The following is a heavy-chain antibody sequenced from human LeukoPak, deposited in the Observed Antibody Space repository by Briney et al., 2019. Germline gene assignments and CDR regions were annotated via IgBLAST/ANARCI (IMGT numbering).Heavy chain of an antibody. CDR2: IRYDGSNK. CDR1: GFTFSSYG. J-gene: IGHJ4*02. V-gene: IGHV3-30*02. CDR3: AKGRTTAGHEIIGY. Sequence: PGGSLRLSCAACGFTFSSYGMIWVRQAPGKGLEWVAFIRYDGSNKYYADSVKGRFTISRDNSKNTRYLQMNSLRAEDTAVYYCAKGRTTAGHEIIGYWGQGTLVTVSS. D-gene: IGHD6-13*01.